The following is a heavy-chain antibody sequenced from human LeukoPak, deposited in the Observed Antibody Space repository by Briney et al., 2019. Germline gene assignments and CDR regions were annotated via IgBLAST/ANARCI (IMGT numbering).Heavy chain of an antibody. J-gene: IGHJ4*02. CDR3: ARSTYSSGWQDFDY. CDR2: IYTSGST. CDR1: GGSISSYY. D-gene: IGHD6-19*01. Sequence: SETLSLTCTVSGGSISSYYWSWIRQPAGKGLEWIGRIYTSGSTNYNPSLKSRVTMSVDTSKNQFSLKLSSVTAVDTAVYYCARSTYSSGWQDFDYWGQGTLVTVSS. V-gene: IGHV4-4*07.